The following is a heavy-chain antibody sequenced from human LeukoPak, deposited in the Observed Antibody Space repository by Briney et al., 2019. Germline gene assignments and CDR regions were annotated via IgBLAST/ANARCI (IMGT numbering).Heavy chain of an antibody. CDR2: ISYDGSNK. CDR3: AQDQGYCSGGSCSFYCFDY. Sequence: GGSLRLSCAASGFTFSSYGMHWVRQPPGKGLEWVAYISYDGSNKYYPDSRNGRFTISNNNSKHTLYLQMNSLRAEDTAVYYCAQDQGYCSGGSCSFYCFDYWGQGTMVTVSS. J-gene: IGHJ4*02. D-gene: IGHD2-15*01. CDR1: GFTFSSYG. V-gene: IGHV3-30*18.